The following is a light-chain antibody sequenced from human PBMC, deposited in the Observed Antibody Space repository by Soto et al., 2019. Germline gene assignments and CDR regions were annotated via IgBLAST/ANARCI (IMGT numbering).Light chain of an antibody. CDR1: QTISRY. CDR3: HQSYSTRYT. J-gene: IGKJ2*01. CDR2: AAS. V-gene: IGKV1-39*01. Sequence: DIQMTQSPSSLSASVGDRVTITCRASQTISRYLNWYQQKPGKAPKILMYAASNLQSGVPSRFSGGGSGTDFNLTISSLQPGDSATYYCHQSYSTRYTFGQGTKLEIK.